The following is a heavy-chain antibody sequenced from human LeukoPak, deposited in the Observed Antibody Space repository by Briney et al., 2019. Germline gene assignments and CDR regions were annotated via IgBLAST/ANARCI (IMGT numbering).Heavy chain of an antibody. J-gene: IGHJ4*02. CDR3: AKAPEYSSSSPEEYYFDY. D-gene: IGHD6-6*01. Sequence: PGRSLRLFCEDCGLSFEDYAMHWARQAQGKGLEWVSGISWNSGSIGYADSVKGRFTISRDNAKNSLYLQMNSLRAEDTALYYCAKAPEYSSSSPEEYYFDYWGQGTLVTVSS. CDR2: ISWNSGSI. V-gene: IGHV3-9*01. CDR1: GLSFEDYA.